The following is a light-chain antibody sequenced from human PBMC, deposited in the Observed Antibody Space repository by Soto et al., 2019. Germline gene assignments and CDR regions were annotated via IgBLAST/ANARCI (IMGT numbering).Light chain of an antibody. J-gene: IGKJ1*01. V-gene: IGKV1-5*03. Sequence: DIQMTQSPSTLSASVGDRVTITCRASQSISSWLAWYQQKPGKAPKLLIYKASSLESGVPSRFSGSGSGTDVTLTVSSGQRDDFATYYCQQYNSFPTFGQGTKVEIK. CDR3: QQYNSFPT. CDR1: QSISSW. CDR2: KAS.